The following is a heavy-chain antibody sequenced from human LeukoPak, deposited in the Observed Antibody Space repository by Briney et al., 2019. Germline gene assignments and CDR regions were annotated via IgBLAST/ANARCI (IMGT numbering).Heavy chain of an antibody. V-gene: IGHV3-48*01. J-gene: IGHJ4*02. D-gene: IGHD3-22*01. CDR3: ARIRWGSGYARLDY. CDR1: GFIFSSYT. CDR2: ISSSTTII. Sequence: PGGSLRLSCAASGFIFSSYTMNWVRQAPGKGLEWVSYISSSTTIIYYADSVKGRFIISRDNAKNSLYLQMNSLRAEDTAVYYCARIRWGSGYARLDYWGQGTLVTVSS.